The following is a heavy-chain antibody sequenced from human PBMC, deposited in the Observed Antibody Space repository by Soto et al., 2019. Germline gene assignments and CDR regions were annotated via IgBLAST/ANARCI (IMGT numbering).Heavy chain of an antibody. J-gene: IGHJ6*02. D-gene: IGHD2-15*01. CDR1: GFTFSTYT. CDR3: ARDGYCSGGRCLDGMDI. CDR2: ISYDGNTK. Sequence: GGSLRLSCAASGFTFSTYTMHWVRQAPGKGLEWVSLISYDGNTKYYADSVKGRFTISRDNSKNTVYLQMNSLRADDTAMYYCARDGYCSGGRCLDGMDIWGQGTTVTVSS. V-gene: IGHV3-30-3*01.